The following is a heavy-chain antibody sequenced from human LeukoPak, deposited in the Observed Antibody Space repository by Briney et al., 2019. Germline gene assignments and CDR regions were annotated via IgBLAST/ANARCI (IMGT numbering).Heavy chain of an antibody. CDR2: INWNGGTT. CDR3: ARDHESSNPTY. CDR1: GFTFDDYG. Sequence: GGSLRLSCAASGFTFDDYGMSWVRQAPGKGLEWVSGINWNGGTTGYADSVKGRFTISRDNAKNSLYLQINSLRAEDTALYYCARDHESSNPTYWGQGTLVTVSS. V-gene: IGHV3-20*04. D-gene: IGHD6-13*01. J-gene: IGHJ4*02.